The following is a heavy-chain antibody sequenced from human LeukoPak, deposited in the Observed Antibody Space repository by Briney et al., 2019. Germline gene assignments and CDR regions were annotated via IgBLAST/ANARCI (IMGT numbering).Heavy chain of an antibody. V-gene: IGHV4-4*07. CDR3: ARGPQQLARRSYDY. Sequence: PSETLSLTCSVSGDSISYFYWSWIRQAAGKGLEWIGRTSSSGNTDYNASLKSRVTMSVDTSKNQFSLKLSSVTAADTAVYYCARGPQQLARRSYDYWGQGTLVTVSS. CDR2: TSSSGNT. D-gene: IGHD6-13*01. J-gene: IGHJ4*02. CDR1: GDSISYFY.